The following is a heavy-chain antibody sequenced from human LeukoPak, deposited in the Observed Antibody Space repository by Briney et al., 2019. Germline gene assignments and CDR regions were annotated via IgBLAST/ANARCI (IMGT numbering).Heavy chain of an antibody. CDR3: ARDSGKGDTAHMDV. D-gene: IGHD1-26*01. V-gene: IGHV4-4*07. CDR1: GGSISNYY. CDR2: VYTSGST. Sequence: SETLSLTCTVSGGSISNYYWSWLRQPAGKGLEWIGHVYTSGSTNYNPSLKSRVTMSVDTSKNQFSLGPSSVTAADTAVYYCARDSGKGDTAHMDVWGKGTTVTVSS. J-gene: IGHJ6*03.